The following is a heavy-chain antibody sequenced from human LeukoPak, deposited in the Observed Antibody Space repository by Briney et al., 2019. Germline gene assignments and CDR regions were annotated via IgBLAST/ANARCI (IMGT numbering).Heavy chain of an antibody. Sequence: GGSLRLSCAASGFTLSNYAMSWVRQAPGKGLEWVSAISSSVRSTYYADSVKGRFIISRDNSKNTVYLQMNSLSAEDAAVYYCVKDDGWVQYANWGQGTLVTVSS. CDR2: ISSSVRST. V-gene: IGHV3-23*01. CDR1: GFTLSNYA. J-gene: IGHJ4*02. CDR3: VKDDGWVQYAN. D-gene: IGHD5-24*01.